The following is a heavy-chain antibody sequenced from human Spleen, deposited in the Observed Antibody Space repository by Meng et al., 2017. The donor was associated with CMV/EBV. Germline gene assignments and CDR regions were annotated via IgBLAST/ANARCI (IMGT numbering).Heavy chain of an antibody. D-gene: IGHD3-3*01. J-gene: IGHJ6*02. CDR2: ISSSGSTI. CDR3: ARDRSGYNTYGMDV. CDR1: GFTFSNYG. V-gene: IGHV3-48*04. Sequence: GESLKISCAASGFTFSNYGMHWVRQAPGKGLEWVSYISSSGSTIYYADSVKGRFTISRDNAKNSLYLQMNSLRAEDTAVYYCARDRSGYNTYGMDVWGQGTTVTVSS.